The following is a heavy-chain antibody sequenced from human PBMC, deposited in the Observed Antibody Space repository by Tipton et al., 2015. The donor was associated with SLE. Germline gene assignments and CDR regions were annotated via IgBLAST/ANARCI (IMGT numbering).Heavy chain of an antibody. D-gene: IGHD3-3*01. V-gene: IGHV4-34*01. CDR1: GGSFSGYY. J-gene: IGHJ4*02. CDR2: INHSGNT. Sequence: TLSLTCAVYGGSFSGYYWTWIRQPPGKGLEWIGKINHSGNTNYSPSLKSRVIMSVDTSKNQFSLRLDSLTAADTDIYYCVSSSGYYIDFWGQGTLVPVSS. CDR3: VSSSGYYIDF.